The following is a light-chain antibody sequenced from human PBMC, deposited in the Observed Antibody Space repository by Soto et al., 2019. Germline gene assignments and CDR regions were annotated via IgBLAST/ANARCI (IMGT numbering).Light chain of an antibody. CDR2: GAS. CDR3: QQYNNWPSYT. V-gene: IGKV3-15*01. Sequence: EIVMTQSPATLSVSPGERATLSCRASQSVSSNLAWYQQKPGQAPRLLIYGASTRATGIPARFSGSGSGTAFTLTISILQSEDVAVYYGQQYNNWPSYTFGQGTKLEIK. CDR1: QSVSSN. J-gene: IGKJ2*01.